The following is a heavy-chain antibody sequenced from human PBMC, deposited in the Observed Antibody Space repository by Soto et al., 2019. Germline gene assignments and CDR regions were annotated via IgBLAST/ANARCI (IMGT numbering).Heavy chain of an antibody. V-gene: IGHV1-69*12. J-gene: IGHJ4*02. Sequence: QVQLVQSGAEVKKPGSSVKVSCKASGGTFSSCAISWVRQAPGQGLEWMGGIIPIFGTANYAQKFQGRVTIPAEESTSTAYMALRALRSEHTAVYYCARGARRLRELSLGSLDYWGQGARVTVSS. CDR2: IIPIFGTA. CDR1: GGTFSSCA. CDR3: ARGARRLRELSLGSLDY. D-gene: IGHD3-16*02.